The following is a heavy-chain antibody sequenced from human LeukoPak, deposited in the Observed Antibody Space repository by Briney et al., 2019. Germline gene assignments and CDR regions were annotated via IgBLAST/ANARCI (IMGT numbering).Heavy chain of an antibody. Sequence: SETLSHTCTVSGGSISSYYWSWIRQPAGKGLEWIGRIHTSGSTNYNPSLKSRVTMSVDTSKNQFSLKLSSVTAADTAVYYCARAYCSSTSCYVWYFDLWGRGTLVTVSS. V-gene: IGHV4-4*07. D-gene: IGHD2-2*01. CDR3: ARAYCSSTSCYVWYFDL. CDR1: GGSISSYY. J-gene: IGHJ2*01. CDR2: IHTSGST.